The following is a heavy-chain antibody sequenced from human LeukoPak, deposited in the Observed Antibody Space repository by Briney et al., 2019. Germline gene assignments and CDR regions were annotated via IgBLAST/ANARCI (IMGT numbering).Heavy chain of an antibody. CDR3: AKRTQGNSGPFGY. J-gene: IGHJ4*02. CDR2: ITGSGGST. V-gene: IGHV3-23*01. CDR1: GFTFSSYA. Sequence: GGSLRLSCVASGFTFSSYAMSWVRQAPGKGLEWVSGITGSGGSTYYADSVKGRFTISRDSSKNTLYLQMNSLRAEDTAVYFCAKRTQGNSGPFGYWGQGTLVTVSS. D-gene: IGHD3-10*01.